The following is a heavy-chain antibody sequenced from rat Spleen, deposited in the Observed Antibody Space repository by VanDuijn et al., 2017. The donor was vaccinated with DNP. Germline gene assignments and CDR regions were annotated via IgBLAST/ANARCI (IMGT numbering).Heavy chain of an antibody. Sequence: EVQLVDSGGGLVQPGRSLKLSCAASGFTFSNHDMAWVRQAPTKGLEWVATIRYDGSSTYYRDSVKGRFTVSRENAQSTLYLQMTNLRSEDTATYYCTRDLHFGYNYAFDYWGQGVLVSVSS. J-gene: IGHJ2*01. CDR2: IRYDGSST. V-gene: IGHV5-29*01. CDR1: GFTFSNHD. CDR3: TRDLHFGYNYAFDY. D-gene: IGHD1-4*01.